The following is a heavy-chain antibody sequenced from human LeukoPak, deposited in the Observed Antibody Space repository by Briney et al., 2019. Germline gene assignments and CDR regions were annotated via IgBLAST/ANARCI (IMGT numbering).Heavy chain of an antibody. Sequence: SETLSLTCAVYGGSFSGYYWSWIRQPPGKGLEWIGEINHSGSTNYNPSLKSRVTISVDTSKNQFSLKLSSVTAADTAVYYCARRGSGWYFGAFDIWGQGTMVTVSS. CDR1: GGSFSGYY. J-gene: IGHJ3*02. V-gene: IGHV4-34*01. CDR3: ARRGSGWYFGAFDI. D-gene: IGHD6-19*01. CDR2: INHSGST.